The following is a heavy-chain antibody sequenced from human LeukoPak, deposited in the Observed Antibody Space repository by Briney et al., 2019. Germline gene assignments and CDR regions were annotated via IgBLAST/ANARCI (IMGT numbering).Heavy chain of an antibody. J-gene: IGHJ4*02. V-gene: IGHV3-7*01. CDR3: AREWAGPSFDY. CDR1: GLTFSRHW. Sequence: GGSLGLSCAASGLTFSRHWMTWVRQAPGKGLEWVANIKQDGSEKSYVDSVKGRFTISRDNTKNSLYLQMNSLRAEDTAVYFCAREWAGPSFDYWGQGTLVTVSS. CDR2: IKQDGSEK. D-gene: IGHD6-19*01.